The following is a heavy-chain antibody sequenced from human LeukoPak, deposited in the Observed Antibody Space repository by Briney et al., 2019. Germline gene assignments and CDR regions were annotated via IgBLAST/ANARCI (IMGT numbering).Heavy chain of an antibody. CDR2: IIPIFGTA. CDR1: GGTFSSYA. CDR3: ARGDIVVVPAAIFHYGMDV. J-gene: IGHJ6*02. D-gene: IGHD2-2*01. Sequence: KVSCEASGGTFSSYAISWVRQAPGQGLEWMGGIIPIFGTANYAQKFQGRVTITADESTSTAYMELSSLRSEDTAVYYCARGDIVVVPAAIFHYGMDVWGQGTTVTVSS. V-gene: IGHV1-69*01.